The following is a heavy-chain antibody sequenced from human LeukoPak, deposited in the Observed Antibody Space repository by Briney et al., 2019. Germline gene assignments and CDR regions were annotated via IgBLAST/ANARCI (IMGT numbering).Heavy chain of an antibody. CDR3: ARDWPRHDSFDI. CDR2: IYTFGST. V-gene: IGHV4-61*02. Sequence: SETLSLTCTVSGGSISSGNYYWGWIRQPAGKGLEWIGRIYTFGSTNYNPSLKSRVTISIDTSKNQFSLRLTSVTAADTAIYFCARDWPRHDSFDIWGQGTMVTVSS. J-gene: IGHJ3*02. CDR1: GGSISSGNYY.